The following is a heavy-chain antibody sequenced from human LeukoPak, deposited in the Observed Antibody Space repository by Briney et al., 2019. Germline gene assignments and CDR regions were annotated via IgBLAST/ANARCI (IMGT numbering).Heavy chain of an antibody. CDR3: ARAFSSSSFYFNY. J-gene: IGHJ4*02. D-gene: IGHD6-6*01. CDR1: GDSISTYY. Sequence: PSETLSLTCTVSGDSISTYYWNWIRQPPGKGLEWIGYIYHSGSTNYNPSLKSRVTISVDTSKNQFSLKLSSVTAADTAVYYCARAFSSSSFYFNYGGQGTLVTVSS. CDR2: IYHSGST. V-gene: IGHV4-59*13.